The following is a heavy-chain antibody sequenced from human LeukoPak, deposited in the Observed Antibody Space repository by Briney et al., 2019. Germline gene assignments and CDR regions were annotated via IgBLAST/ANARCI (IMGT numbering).Heavy chain of an antibody. V-gene: IGHV3-30*04. J-gene: IGHJ6*03. CDR3: VGSPTYYYMDV. Sequence: GGSLRLSCAASGSTFGNHAIHWVRQAPGKGLEWVTVISHDGENAYYRDSVKGRFTISRDNSKNNVLLQMNSLSPDDTAVYYCVGSPTYYYMDVWGKGTTVTVSS. D-gene: IGHD3-10*01. CDR1: GSTFGNHA. CDR2: ISHDGENA.